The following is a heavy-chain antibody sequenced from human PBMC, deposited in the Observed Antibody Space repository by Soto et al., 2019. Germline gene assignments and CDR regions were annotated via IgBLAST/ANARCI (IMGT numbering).Heavy chain of an antibody. J-gene: IGHJ6*02. D-gene: IGHD3-3*01. V-gene: IGHV3-23*01. CDR3: AKVGGMTIFYYYNGLDV. Sequence: GGSLRLSCAASGFTFSSYAMTWVRQTPGKGLKWVSTVSGSGGSTYYADSVKGRFTISRDNSKNTVYLQMKSLRAEDTAVYYCAKVGGMTIFYYYNGLDVWGQGTTVTVSS. CDR2: VSGSGGST. CDR1: GFTFSSYA.